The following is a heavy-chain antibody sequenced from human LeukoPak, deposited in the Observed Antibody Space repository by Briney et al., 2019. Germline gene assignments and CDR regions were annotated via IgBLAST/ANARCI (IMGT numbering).Heavy chain of an antibody. CDR2: ISNNGGSS. CDR3: VKITSVTGGDC. V-gene: IGHV3-64D*09. Sequence: GRSLRLSCAASGFTFNTYGMNWVRQAPGKGLEYVSGISNNGGSSFYADSVKGRFTISRDNSKNTLYLQMSSLRAEDTAVYYCVKITSVTGGDCWGQGTRLTVSS. CDR1: GFTFNTYG. D-gene: IGHD1-1*01. J-gene: IGHJ4*02.